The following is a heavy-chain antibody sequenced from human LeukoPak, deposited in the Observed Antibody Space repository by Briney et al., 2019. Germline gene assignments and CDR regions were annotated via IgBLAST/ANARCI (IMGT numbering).Heavy chain of an antibody. Sequence: ASVKVSCKASGGTFSSYAISWVRQAPGQGLEWMGRIIPILGIANYAQKFQGRVTITADKSTSTAYMELSSLRSEDTAVYYCARDPPLGPPYYFDYWGQGTLVTVSS. V-gene: IGHV1-69*04. CDR3: ARDPPLGPPYYFDY. CDR1: GGTFSSYA. CDR2: IIPILGIA. J-gene: IGHJ4*02. D-gene: IGHD7-27*01.